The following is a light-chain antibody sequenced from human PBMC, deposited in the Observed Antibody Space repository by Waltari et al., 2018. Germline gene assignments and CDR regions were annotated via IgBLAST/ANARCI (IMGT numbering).Light chain of an antibody. V-gene: IGKV4-1*01. CDR3: QQYYNTPLT. Sequence: DIVMTQSPDSLAVSLGERATINCTYSKSFLYSSNNKNYLAWYQQKPGQPPKLLIYWASTRESGVPDRFSGSGSGTDFTLTISSLQAEDVAVYYCQQYYNTPLTFGGGTKVEIK. J-gene: IGKJ4*01. CDR1: KSFLYSSNNKNY. CDR2: WAS.